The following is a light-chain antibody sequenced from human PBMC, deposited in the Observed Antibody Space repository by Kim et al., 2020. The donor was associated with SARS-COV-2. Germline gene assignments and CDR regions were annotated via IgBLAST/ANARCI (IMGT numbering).Light chain of an antibody. CDR3: SSNTSSSTVV. J-gene: IGLJ3*02. CDR1: SSDVGGSNF. CDR2: DVS. Sequence: GQLITISCSGTSSDVGGSNFVSWYQQHPGKAPKLMISDVSGRPSGVSNRFSGSKSGNTASLTISGLQAEDEADYYCSSNTSSSTVVFGGGTQLTVL. V-gene: IGLV2-14*03.